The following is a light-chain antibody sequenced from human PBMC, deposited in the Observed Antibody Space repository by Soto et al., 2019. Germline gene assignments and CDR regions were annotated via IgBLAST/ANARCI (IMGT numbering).Light chain of an antibody. J-gene: IGLJ2*01. CDR1: SSDVGDYDY. V-gene: IGLV2-14*01. CDR3: SSYTSSGTLVL. CDR2: DVS. Sequence: QSALTQPASVSGSPGQSITISCTGTSSDVGDYDYVSWYQQHPGKAPKLMFYDVSNRPSGVSNRFSSSKSGNTASLTISGLQAEDEGDYYCSSYTSSGTLVLFGGGTKLTVL.